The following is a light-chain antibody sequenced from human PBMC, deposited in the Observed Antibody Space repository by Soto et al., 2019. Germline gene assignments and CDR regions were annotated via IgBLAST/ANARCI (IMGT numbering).Light chain of an antibody. CDR2: DAS. V-gene: IGKV1-5*01. CDR1: QSISSW. Sequence: IQMTQSPSTLSASVGDRVTITCRAIQSISSWLAWYQQKPGKAPKLLIYDASSLESGVPSRFSGSGSGTEFTLTISSLQPDDFATYYCQQYNSYSGTFGQGTKVDIK. J-gene: IGKJ1*01. CDR3: QQYNSYSGT.